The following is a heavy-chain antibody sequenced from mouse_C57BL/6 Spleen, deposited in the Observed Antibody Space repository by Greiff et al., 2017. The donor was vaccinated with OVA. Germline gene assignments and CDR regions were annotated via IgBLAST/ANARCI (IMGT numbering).Heavy chain of an antibody. D-gene: IGHD2-10*02. J-gene: IGHJ3*01. CDR1: GYSITSGYY. CDR2: ISYDGSN. CDR3: ARGRYGNCPFAY. V-gene: IGHV3-6*01. Sequence: VQLKESGPGLVKPSQSLSLTCSVTGYSITSGYYWNWIRQFPGNKLEWMGYISYDGSNNYNPSLKNRISITRDTSKNQFFLKLNSVTTEDTATYYCARGRYGNCPFAYWGQGTLVTVSA.